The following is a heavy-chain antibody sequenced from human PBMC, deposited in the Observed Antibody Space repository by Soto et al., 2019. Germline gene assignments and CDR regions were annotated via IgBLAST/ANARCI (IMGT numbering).Heavy chain of an antibody. V-gene: IGHV4-4*02. CDR3: ARGKTLYSGPQRGLDY. Sequence: SETLSLTCAVSGGSISSSNWWSWVRQPPGKGLEWIGEIYHSGSTNYNPSLKSRVTISVDKSKNQFSLKLSSVTAADTAVYYCARGKTLYSGPQRGLDYWGQGTLVTVSS. D-gene: IGHD1-26*01. J-gene: IGHJ4*02. CDR2: IYHSGST. CDR1: GGSISSSNW.